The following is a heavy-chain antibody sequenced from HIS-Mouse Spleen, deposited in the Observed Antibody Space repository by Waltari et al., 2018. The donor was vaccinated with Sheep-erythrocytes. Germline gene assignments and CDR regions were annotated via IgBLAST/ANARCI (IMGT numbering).Heavy chain of an antibody. D-gene: IGHD7-27*01. CDR2: IGGSGGST. Sequence: EVQLLESGGGLVQPGGSLRLSCAASGFTFSSYAMSWVRQAPGKGLEWVSAIGGSGGSTYYAESVKGRFTISRDNSKNTLYLQMNSLRAEDTAVYYCAKRRTGDGGLDYWGQGTLVTVSS. CDR3: AKRRTGDGGLDY. CDR1: GFTFSSYA. J-gene: IGHJ4*02. V-gene: IGHV3-23*01.